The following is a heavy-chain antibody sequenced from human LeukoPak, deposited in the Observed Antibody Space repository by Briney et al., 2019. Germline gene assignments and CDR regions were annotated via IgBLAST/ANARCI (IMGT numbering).Heavy chain of an antibody. Sequence: GGPLRLSCAASGFTFDDYAMHWVRQAPGKGLEWVSLISWDGGSTYYADSVKGRFTISRDNSKNSLYLQMNSLRAEDTALYYCAKGQTNSRRGYYYYMDVWGKGTTVTVSS. CDR1: GFTFDDYA. CDR2: ISWDGGST. V-gene: IGHV3-43D*04. CDR3: AKGQTNSRRGYYYYMDV. J-gene: IGHJ6*03. D-gene: IGHD1/OR15-1a*01.